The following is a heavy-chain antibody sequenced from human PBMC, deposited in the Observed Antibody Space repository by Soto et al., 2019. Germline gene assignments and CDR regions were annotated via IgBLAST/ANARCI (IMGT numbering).Heavy chain of an antibody. CDR2: IYPGDSDT. CDR3: ARQDGEWGVATSDYYYCYGMDV. D-gene: IGHD5-12*01. J-gene: IGHJ6*02. CDR1: GYNFTSYW. Sequence: PGESLKISCKGSGYNFTSYWIGWVRQMPRKGLEWMGIIYPGDSDTRYSPSFQGQVTISADKSISTAYLQWSSLKASDTAMYYCARQDGEWGVATSDYYYCYGMDVWGQGTTVTVSS. V-gene: IGHV5-51*01.